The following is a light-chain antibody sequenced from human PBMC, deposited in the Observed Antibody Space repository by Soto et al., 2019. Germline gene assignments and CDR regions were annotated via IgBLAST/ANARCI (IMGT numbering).Light chain of an antibody. J-gene: IGKJ5*01. CDR3: QQYGSSPGPIT. CDR2: DAS. CDR1: QSVSSSY. Sequence: EIVLTQSPATLSLSPGERATLSCGASQSVSSSYLAWYQQKPGLAPRLLIYDASSRATGIPDRFSGSGSGTDFTLTISRLEPEDFAVYYCQQYGSSPGPITFGQGTRLEIK. V-gene: IGKV3D-20*01.